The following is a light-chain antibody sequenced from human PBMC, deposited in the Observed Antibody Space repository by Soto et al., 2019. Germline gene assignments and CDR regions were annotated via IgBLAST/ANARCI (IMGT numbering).Light chain of an antibody. Sequence: QSVLTQPASVSXSPGQSITISCTGTSNDVGGYNYVSWYQHHPGKAPKLIICDVTDRPSGISYRFSASKSGNTASLTISGLQAKDKADYYCSSYTGSNAEVFGTGPKVPVL. V-gene: IGLV2-14*03. J-gene: IGLJ1*01. CDR1: SNDVGGYNY. CDR2: DVT. CDR3: SSYTGSNAEV.